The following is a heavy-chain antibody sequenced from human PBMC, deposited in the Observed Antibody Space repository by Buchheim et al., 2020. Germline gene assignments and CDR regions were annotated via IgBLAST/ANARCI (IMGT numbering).Heavy chain of an antibody. CDR3: ARDLSGSQDY. J-gene: IGHJ4*02. V-gene: IGHV3-74*01. D-gene: IGHD1-26*01. CDR2: INEDGSFT. CDR1: GFTLRTYW. Sequence: EVQLEESGGGLVQPGGSLRLSCAASGFTLRTYWMHWVRQAPGKGLEWVSRINEDGSFTNYADSVKGRFTISRDNAENTLCLQMTSLRVEDTAMYYCARDLSGSQDYWGQGTL.